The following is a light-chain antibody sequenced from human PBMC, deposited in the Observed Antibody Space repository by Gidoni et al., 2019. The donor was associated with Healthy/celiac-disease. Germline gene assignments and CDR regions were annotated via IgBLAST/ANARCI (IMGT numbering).Light chain of an antibody. Sequence: DIQMTQYPSSLSASVGDRVTITCRASQSLSSYLNWYQQKPGKAPQLLIYAAASLQRAVPSRFSGSGSGTDFTLTISSLQPEDFATYYCQQSYSTRLTFGPGTKVDI. V-gene: IGKV1-39*01. J-gene: IGKJ3*01. CDR2: AAA. CDR3: QQSYSTRLT. CDR1: QSLSSY.